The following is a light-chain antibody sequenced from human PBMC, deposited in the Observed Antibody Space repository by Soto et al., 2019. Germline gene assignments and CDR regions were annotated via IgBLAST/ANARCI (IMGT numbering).Light chain of an antibody. V-gene: IGKV1-5*03. CDR1: QSISSW. J-gene: IGKJ5*01. Sequence: DIQMTQSPSTLSASVGDRVTITCRASQSISSWLAWYQQKPGKAPKLLIYKASSLESGVPSRFGGSGSGTEFTLTISSLQPDDFATYYCQQYNSYSTTFGPGTRLEIK. CDR3: QQYNSYSTT. CDR2: KAS.